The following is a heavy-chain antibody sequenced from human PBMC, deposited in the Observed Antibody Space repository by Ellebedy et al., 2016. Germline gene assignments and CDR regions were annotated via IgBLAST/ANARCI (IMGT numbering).Heavy chain of an antibody. V-gene: IGHV3-23*01. CDR2: ISGSGDNT. J-gene: IGHJ1*01. D-gene: IGHD5-12*01. CDR3: ATLRGPYSGYVDRAYFQH. CDR1: GFTFSKYA. Sequence: GESLKISCAASGFTFSKYAMTWVRQAPGKGLEWVSGISGSGDNTYNADSVQGRFTISRDNPKNTLYLQLNSLRVEDTAVYYCATLRGPYSGYVDRAYFQHWGQGTLVIVSS.